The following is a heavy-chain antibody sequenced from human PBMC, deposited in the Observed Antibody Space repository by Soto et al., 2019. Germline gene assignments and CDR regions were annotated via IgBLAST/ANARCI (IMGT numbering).Heavy chain of an antibody. CDR1: GVSISSGDYY. CDR3: ARAEHTTVLFDY. Sequence: SETLSLTCTVSGVSISSGDYYWSWIRQPPGKGLEWIGYIYYSGSTYYNPSLKSRVTISVDTSKNQFSLKLSSVTAADTAVYYCARAEHTTVLFDYWGQGTLVTVSS. CDR2: IYYSGST. V-gene: IGHV4-30-4*01. J-gene: IGHJ4*02. D-gene: IGHD2-21*01.